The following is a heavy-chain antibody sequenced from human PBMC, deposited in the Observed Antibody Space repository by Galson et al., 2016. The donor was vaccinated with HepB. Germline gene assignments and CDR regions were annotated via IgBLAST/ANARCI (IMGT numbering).Heavy chain of an antibody. CDR3: ARYSSTANYFDY. CDR2: IHHNGTT. CDR1: GGSINGYF. V-gene: IGHV4-59*01. J-gene: IGHJ4*02. Sequence: SETLSLTCTVSGGSINGYFWSWVRQPPGKGLEWIGFIHHNGTTNYNPSLKSRVTISVDTSTNQFSLRMNSVTAADTAFYYCARYSSTANYFDYWGQGTLVTGSS. D-gene: IGHD6-19*01.